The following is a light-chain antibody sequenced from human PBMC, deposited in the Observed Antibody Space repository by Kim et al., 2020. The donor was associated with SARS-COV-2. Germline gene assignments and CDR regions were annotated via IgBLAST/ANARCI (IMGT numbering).Light chain of an antibody. CDR3: QQYNTYPS. V-gene: IGKV1-5*01. CDR2: DAS. Sequence: SASVGDRVTIPCRASQTVESWLAWYQQKPGKAPKLLIYDASSLESGVPSRFSGSRSGTEFTLTISSLQPDDFATYYCQQYNTYPSFGQGTRLEIK. J-gene: IGKJ5*01. CDR1: QTVESW.